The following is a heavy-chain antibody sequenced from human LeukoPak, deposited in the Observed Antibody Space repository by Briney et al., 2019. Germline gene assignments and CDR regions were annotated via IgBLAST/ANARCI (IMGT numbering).Heavy chain of an antibody. CDR2: IYDSGST. CDR3: ARGSRELYYFDY. CDR1: GGSISSYY. D-gene: IGHD1-7*01. J-gene: IGHJ4*02. Sequence: SETLSLTCTVSGGSISSYYRSWIRQPPGKGLEWIGYIYDSGSTNYNPSLKSRITISVDTSKNQFSLKLNSVTAADTAVYYCARGSRELYYFDYWGQGTLVTVSS. V-gene: IGHV4-59*01.